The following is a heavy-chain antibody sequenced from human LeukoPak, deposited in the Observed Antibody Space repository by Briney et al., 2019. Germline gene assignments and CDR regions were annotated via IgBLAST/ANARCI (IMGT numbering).Heavy chain of an antibody. J-gene: IGHJ4*02. CDR3: ARDPTAYYDSSGYYLNTIDF. Sequence: GGSLRLSCVASGFSFSNYGMHWVRQAPGKGLEWVAVISYDENHKYYAHSVRGRFTIARDNSKNTLYLQMNSLRAEDTAVYYCARDPTAYYDSSGYYLNTIDFWGQGTLVTVSS. D-gene: IGHD3-22*01. CDR1: GFSFSNYG. V-gene: IGHV3-33*08. CDR2: ISYDENHK.